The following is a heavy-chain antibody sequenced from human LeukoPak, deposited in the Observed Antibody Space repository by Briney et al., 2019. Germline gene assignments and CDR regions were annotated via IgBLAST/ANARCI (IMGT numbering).Heavy chain of an antibody. J-gene: IGHJ4*02. CDR1: GYSISSGYH. CDR3: ARENWVFDY. CDR2: VYRSGIT. D-gene: IGHD7-27*01. V-gene: IGHV4-38-2*02. Sequence: SETLSLTCGVSGYSISSGYHWGWIRQPPGKGLEWIGSVYRSGITYYNPSLKSRVTMSVDTSKNQISLNMRSVTAADTAVFYCARENWVFDYWGQGILVTVSS.